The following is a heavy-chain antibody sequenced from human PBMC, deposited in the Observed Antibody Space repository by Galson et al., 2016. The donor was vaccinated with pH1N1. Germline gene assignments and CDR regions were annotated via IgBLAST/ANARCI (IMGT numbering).Heavy chain of an antibody. J-gene: IGHJ4*02. CDR2: ISSRNDKV. V-gene: IGHV3-48*02. CDR3: ARDSGRETHFDY. Sequence: SLRLSCAVTGFNFDGRGMGWVRQAPGKGLQWVSFISSRNDKVYYADSVKGRFTISRDDVKNSVYLQMNSLRHEDTAVYYCARDSGRETHFDYWGRGTLVTVSS. D-gene: IGHD6-19*01. CDR1: GFNFDGRG.